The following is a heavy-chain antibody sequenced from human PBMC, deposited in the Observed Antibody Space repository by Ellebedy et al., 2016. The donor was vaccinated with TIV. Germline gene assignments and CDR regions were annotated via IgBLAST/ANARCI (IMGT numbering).Heavy chain of an antibody. CDR2: INPNSGGT. D-gene: IGHD3-9*01. CDR1: GYTFTGYY. CDR3: ASRRYDVLTGPLQSLDR. J-gene: IGHJ5*02. Sequence: ASVKVSCKASGYTFTGYYMHWVRQAPGQGLEWMGWINPNSGGTNYAQKFHGRVTMTRDTSINTVYLELSRLTSDDTAIYYCASRRYDVLTGPLQSLDRWGQGTLVTVSS. V-gene: IGHV1-2*02.